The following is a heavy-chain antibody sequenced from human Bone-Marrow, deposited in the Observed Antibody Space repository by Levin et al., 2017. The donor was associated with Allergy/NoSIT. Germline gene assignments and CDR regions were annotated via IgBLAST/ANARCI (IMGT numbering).Heavy chain of an antibody. Sequence: PGGSLRLSCVASGFSLHDHAVSWVRQAPGKGPEWVADITKTGSNTHYADSVEGRFSISRDTSTNTVYLQMTSLRAADTALYYCAKHGGFDSWGQGTLVTVSS. V-gene: IGHV3-23*01. D-gene: IGHD3-16*01. CDR2: ITKTGSNT. CDR3: AKHGGFDS. CDR1: GFSLHDHA. J-gene: IGHJ4*02.